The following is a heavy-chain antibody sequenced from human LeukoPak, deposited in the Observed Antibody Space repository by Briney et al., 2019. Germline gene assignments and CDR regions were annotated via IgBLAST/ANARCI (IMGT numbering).Heavy chain of an antibody. CDR1: GFTFSNAW. CDR2: ISSSSSYT. CDR3: ARNNHRSWYYVDY. J-gene: IGHJ4*02. Sequence: GGSLRLSCAASGFTFSNAWMSWIRQAPGKGLEWVSYISSSSSYTNYADSVKGRFTISRDNAKNSLYLQMNSLRAEDTAVYYCARNNHRSWYYVDYWGQGTLVTVSS. V-gene: IGHV3-11*06. D-gene: IGHD6-13*01.